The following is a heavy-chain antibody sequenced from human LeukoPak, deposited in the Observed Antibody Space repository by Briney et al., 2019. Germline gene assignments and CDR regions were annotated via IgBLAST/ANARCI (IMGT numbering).Heavy chain of an antibody. Sequence: GGSLRLSCAASGFTFSSYSMNWVRQAPGKGLEWVSSISSSSSYIYYADSVKGRFTISRDNAKNSLYLQMNSLRAEDTAVYYCANRGDGYNHHYMDVWGKGTTVTISS. CDR3: ANRGDGYNHHYMDV. J-gene: IGHJ6*03. CDR1: GFTFSSYS. D-gene: IGHD5-24*01. CDR2: ISSSSSYI. V-gene: IGHV3-21*01.